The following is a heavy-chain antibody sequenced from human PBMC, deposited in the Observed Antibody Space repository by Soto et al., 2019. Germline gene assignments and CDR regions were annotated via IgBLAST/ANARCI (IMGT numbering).Heavy chain of an antibody. D-gene: IGHD3-9*01. CDR1: GYSFTRYW. CDR3: ARGLTGHDAFDI. J-gene: IGHJ3*02. V-gene: IGHV5-51*01. CDR2: IYPYDSDT. Sequence: LGEYLKISCKRSGYSFTRYWMGWVRQMPGKGLEWMGIIYPYDSDTRYSPSFQGQVTNSADKSISTAFLRWSSLKASDTAMYYCARGLTGHDAFDIWGQGTMVTVSS.